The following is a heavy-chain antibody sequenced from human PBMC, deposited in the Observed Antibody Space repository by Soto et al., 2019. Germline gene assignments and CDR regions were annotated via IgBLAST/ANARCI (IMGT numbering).Heavy chain of an antibody. Sequence: HPGGSLRLSCSASGFTFRNYNMNWVRQAQGKGLEWVSYISTGGSTIYYADSVKGRFTISRDNAKNSLYLQMHSLRDEDTAVNYCAGYWNYESHYGMDVWGQGTTVTVSS. J-gene: IGHJ6*02. CDR1: GFTFRNYN. CDR3: AGYWNYESHYGMDV. CDR2: ISTGGSTI. V-gene: IGHV3-48*02. D-gene: IGHD1-7*01.